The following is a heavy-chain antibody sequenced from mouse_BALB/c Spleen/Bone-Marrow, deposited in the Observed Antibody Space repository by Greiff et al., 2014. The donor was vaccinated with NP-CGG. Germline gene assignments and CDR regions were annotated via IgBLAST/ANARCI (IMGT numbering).Heavy chain of an antibody. CDR1: GFNIKDYY. CDR2: IYPENGDT. J-gene: IGHJ4*01. D-gene: IGHD2-4*01. V-gene: IGHV14-4*02. CDR3: NEGIYYDYTVYAMDY. Sequence: EVQLQQSGAELVRSGASVKLSCTASGFNIKDYYMHWVKQRPEHGLEWIGWIYPENGDTEYAPKFQGKATMTADTSSNTAYLQLSSLTSEDPTVYYCNEGIYYDYTVYAMDYWGQGTSVTVSS.